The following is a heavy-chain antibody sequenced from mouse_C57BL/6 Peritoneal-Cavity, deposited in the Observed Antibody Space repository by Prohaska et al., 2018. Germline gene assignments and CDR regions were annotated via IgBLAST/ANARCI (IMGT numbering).Heavy chain of an antibody. CDR2: IKSDGSAI. CDR1: GSTFSGFW. D-gene: IGHD2-1*01. V-gene: IGHV11-2*01. CDR3: MRYGNYWYFDV. Sequence: EVQLLETGGGLVQPGGSRGLSCEGSGSTFSGFWMSWVRQTPGKTLEWIGDIKSDGSAINYAPSIKDRFTIFRDNDKSTLYLQMSNVRSEDTATYFCMRYGNYWYFDVWGTGTTVTVSS. J-gene: IGHJ1*03.